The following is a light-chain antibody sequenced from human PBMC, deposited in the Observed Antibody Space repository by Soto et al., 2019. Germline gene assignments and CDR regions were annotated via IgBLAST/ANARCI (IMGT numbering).Light chain of an antibody. CDR1: QSVSKY. Sequence: EIVLTQSTGTLSVSPGERATLFGRASQSVSKYLGWYQQKPGQAPRLLIYAASNRAAGIPDRFSGSGSGTDFTLTIRRLEPEDFAVYYCQHYSSSPTTFGQGTKV. J-gene: IGKJ1*01. CDR2: AAS. V-gene: IGKV3-20*01. CDR3: QHYSSSPTT.